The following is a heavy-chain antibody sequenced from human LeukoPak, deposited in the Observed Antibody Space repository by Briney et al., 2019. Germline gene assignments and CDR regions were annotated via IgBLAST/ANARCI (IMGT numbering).Heavy chain of an antibody. CDR3: ATSGGSYWS. CDR2: ISGRDSTT. Sequence: GGSLRLSCAASGLTFSGYWMHWVRHAPGKGLEWVSGISGRDSTTYYADSVKGRFTISRENSKNTLYLQMNSLRAEDTAVYYCATSGGSYWSWGQGTLVTVSS. CDR1: GLTFSGYW. V-gene: IGHV3-23*01. J-gene: IGHJ5*02. D-gene: IGHD1-26*01.